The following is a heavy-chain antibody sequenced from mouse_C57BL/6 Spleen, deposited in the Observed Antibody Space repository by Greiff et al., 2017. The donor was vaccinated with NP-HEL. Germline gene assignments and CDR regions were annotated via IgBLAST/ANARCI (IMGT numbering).Heavy chain of an antibody. CDR3: ARSRYYGSDYYAMDY. J-gene: IGHJ4*01. Sequence: QVQLKQSGAELVRPGTSVKVSCKASGYAFTNYLIEWVKQRPGQGLEWIGVINPGSGGTNYNEKFKGKATLTADKSSSTAYMQLSSLTSEDSAVYFCARSRYYGSDYYAMDYWGQGTSVTVSS. D-gene: IGHD1-1*01. CDR1: GYAFTNYL. V-gene: IGHV1-54*01. CDR2: INPGSGGT.